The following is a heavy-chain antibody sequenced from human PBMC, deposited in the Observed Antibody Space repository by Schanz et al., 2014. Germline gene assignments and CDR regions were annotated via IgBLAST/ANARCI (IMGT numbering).Heavy chain of an antibody. V-gene: IGHV4-61*02. Sequence: QVQLQASGPGLVKPSQPLSLTCTVSGGSIRSGTYYWSWIRQPAGKALEWVGRVFPNGITNYNPSLKSRVTIPLDTSKTQFSLPLTSLTAADTAVYYCARDTTWRLDLWGRGTLVTVSS. CDR1: GGSIRSGTYY. CDR3: ARDTTWRLDL. D-gene: IGHD1-1*01. J-gene: IGHJ2*01. CDR2: VFPNGIT.